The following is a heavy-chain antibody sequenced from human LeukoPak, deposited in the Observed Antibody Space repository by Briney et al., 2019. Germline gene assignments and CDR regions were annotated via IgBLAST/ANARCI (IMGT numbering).Heavy chain of an antibody. Sequence: GGSLRLSCAASGFTFSSYSMNWVRQAPGKGLEWVSSISSSSSYIYYADSIKGRFTISRDNAKNSLFLQMNSLRAEDTAEYYCARFFGFSIVGATYAFDIWGQGTMVTVSS. J-gene: IGHJ3*02. CDR3: ARFFGFSIVGATYAFDI. CDR1: GFTFSSYS. CDR2: ISSSSSYI. V-gene: IGHV3-21*01. D-gene: IGHD1-26*01.